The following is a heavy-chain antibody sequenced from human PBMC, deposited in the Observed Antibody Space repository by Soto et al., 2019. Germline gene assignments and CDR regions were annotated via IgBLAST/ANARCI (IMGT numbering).Heavy chain of an antibody. J-gene: IGHJ6*02. D-gene: IGHD2-2*01. CDR3: ARAIRTRGVPAHQNPNYYYGMDV. V-gene: IGHV3-21*01. CDR1: GFTFSSYS. Sequence: PGGSLRLSCAASGFTFSSYSMNWVRQAPGKGLEWVSSISSSSSYIYYADSVKGRFTISRDNAKNSLYLQMNSLRAEDTAVYYCARAIRTRGVPAHQNPNYYYGMDVWGQGTTVTVSS. CDR2: ISSSSSYI.